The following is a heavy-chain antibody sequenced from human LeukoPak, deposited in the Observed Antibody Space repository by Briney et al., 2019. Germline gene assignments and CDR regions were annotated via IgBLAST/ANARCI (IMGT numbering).Heavy chain of an antibody. CDR2: ISGSGGSI. CDR1: GFTFSSYA. J-gene: IGHJ4*02. CDR3: AKGSGYDPLDY. D-gene: IGHD5-12*01. Sequence: GGSLRLSCAASGFTFSSYAMSWVRQAPGKGLEWVSRISGSGGSIYYADSVKGRFTISRDKSKNTLYLQMNSLRAEDTAVYYCAKGSGYDPLDYWGQRTLVTVSS. V-gene: IGHV3-23*01.